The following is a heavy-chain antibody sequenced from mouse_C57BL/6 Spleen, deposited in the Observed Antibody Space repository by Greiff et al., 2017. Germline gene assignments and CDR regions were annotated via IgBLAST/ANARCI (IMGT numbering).Heavy chain of an antibody. J-gene: IGHJ4*01. V-gene: IGHV7-3*01. CDR1: GFTFTDYY. D-gene: IGHD1-1*01. Sequence: EVKLVESGGGLVQPGGSLSLSCAASGFTFTDYYMSWVRQPPGKALEWLGFIRNKANGYTTEYSASVKGRFTISRDNSQSILHLQMNALRAEDSATYYCARDPVPYAMDYWGQGTSVTVSS. CDR2: IRNKANGYTT. CDR3: ARDPVPYAMDY.